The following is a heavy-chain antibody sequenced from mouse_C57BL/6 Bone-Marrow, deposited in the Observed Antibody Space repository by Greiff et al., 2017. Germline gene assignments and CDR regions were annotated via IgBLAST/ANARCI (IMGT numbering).Heavy chain of an antibody. V-gene: IGHV1-55*01. J-gene: IGHJ4*01. CDR1: GYTFTSYW. CDR2: IYPGSGST. Sequence: QVQLQQPGAELVKPGASVKMSCKASGYTFTSYWITWVKQRPGQGLEWIGDIYPGSGSTNYNEKFKSKATLTVDTSSSTAYMQRSSLTSEDSAVYYCARKGVYYYYAMDYWGQGTSVTVSS. D-gene: IGHD1-1*01. CDR3: ARKGVYYYYAMDY.